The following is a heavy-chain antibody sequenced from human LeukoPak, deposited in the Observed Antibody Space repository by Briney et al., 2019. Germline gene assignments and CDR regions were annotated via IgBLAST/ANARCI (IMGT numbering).Heavy chain of an antibody. CDR3: ARSGYCSGGSCYDFDY. D-gene: IGHD2-15*01. J-gene: IGHJ4*02. CDR1: GGSISSSSYY. CDR2: IYYSGST. Sequence: KPSETLSLTCTVSGGSISSSSYYWSWIRQPPGKGLEWIGYIYYSGSTYYNPSLKSRVTIPVDTSKNQFSLKLSSVTAADTAVYYCARSGYCSGGSCYDFDYWGQGTLVTVSS. V-gene: IGHV4-30-4*08.